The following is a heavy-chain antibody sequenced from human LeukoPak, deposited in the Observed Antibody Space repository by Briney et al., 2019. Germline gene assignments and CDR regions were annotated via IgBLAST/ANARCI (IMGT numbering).Heavy chain of an antibody. J-gene: IGHJ6*03. D-gene: IGHD3-22*01. Sequence: KPSETLSLTCTVSGGSMSSHYWSWIRQPPGKGLEWIGYIYYSGSTNYNPSLKSRVTISVDTSKNQFSLKLSSVTAADTAVYYCARCEYYYESSGYSYYMDVWGKGTTVTVSS. CDR2: IYYSGST. V-gene: IGHV4-59*11. CDR1: GGSMSSHY. CDR3: ARCEYYYESSGYSYYMDV.